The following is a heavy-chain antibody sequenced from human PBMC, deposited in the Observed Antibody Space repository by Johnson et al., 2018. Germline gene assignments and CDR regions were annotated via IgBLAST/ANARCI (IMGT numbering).Heavy chain of an antibody. CDR2: ISNSGSFT. D-gene: IGHD3-22*01. CDR1: GFTFGDYY. Sequence: QVQLVQSGGGLVKPGGSLRLSCVASGFTFGDYYINWIRQAPGKGLEWFSYISNSGSFTYHADSVKGRFTISRDNAKNSVYLQKNSLRAGETAGYYCAGGDKYDSNVYYYDAFDIWGQGTMVTVAS. J-gene: IGHJ3*02. V-gene: IGHV3-11*01. CDR3: AGGDKYDSNVYYYDAFDI.